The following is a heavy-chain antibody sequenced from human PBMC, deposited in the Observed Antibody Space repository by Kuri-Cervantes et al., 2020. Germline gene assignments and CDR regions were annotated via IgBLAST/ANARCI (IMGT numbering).Heavy chain of an antibody. D-gene: IGHD6-19*01. CDR3: ARGRGSGWTDFDY. J-gene: IGHJ4*02. CDR2: INHSGST. V-gene: IGHV4-4*02. CDR1: GFSFSNARMG. Sequence: SGPTLVKPTEILTLTCTVSGFSFSNARMGVSWIRQPPGKWLEWLGEINHSGSTNYNPSLKSRVTISVDTPKNQFSLKLSSVTAADTAVYYCARGRGSGWTDFDYWGQGTLVTVSS.